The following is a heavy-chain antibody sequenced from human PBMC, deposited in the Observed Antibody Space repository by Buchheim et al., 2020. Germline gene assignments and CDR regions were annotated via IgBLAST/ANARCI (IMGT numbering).Heavy chain of an antibody. CDR1: SGSISSYY. V-gene: IGHV4-59*01. J-gene: IGHJ4*02. Sequence: QLQLQESGPGLVKPSETLSLTCTVSSGSISSYYWYWIRQPPGKGLEWIGYIYYSGTTKYNPSLKSRVTISVATSKNQFSLNLRSVTAADTAVYYCARGGTYKGFFDYWGQGTL. D-gene: IGHD5-24*01. CDR3: ARGGTYKGFFDY. CDR2: IYYSGTT.